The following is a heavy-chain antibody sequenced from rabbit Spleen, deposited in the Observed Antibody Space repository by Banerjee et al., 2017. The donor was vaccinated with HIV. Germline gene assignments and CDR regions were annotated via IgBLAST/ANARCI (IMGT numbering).Heavy chain of an antibody. J-gene: IGHJ4*01. Sequence: QSLEESGGGLVQPEGSLALTCKASGFSFSSSDYICWVRQAPGKGLEWIGYIYPVFGNTYYANWVNGRFTISSHNAQNTLYLQLNSLTAADTATYFCVREAGYAGYGDGNLWGQGTLVTVS. D-gene: IGHD7-1*01. CDR2: IYPVFGNT. CDR3: VREAGYAGYGDGNL. V-gene: IGHV1S7*01. CDR1: GFSFSSSDY.